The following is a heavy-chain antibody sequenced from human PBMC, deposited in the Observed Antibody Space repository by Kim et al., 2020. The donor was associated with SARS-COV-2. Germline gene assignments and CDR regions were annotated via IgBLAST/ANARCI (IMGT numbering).Heavy chain of an antibody. D-gene: IGHD1-7*01. CDR2: IIPIFGTA. J-gene: IGHJ3*02. Sequence: SVKVSCKASGGTFSSYAISWVRQAPGQGLEWMGGIIPIFGTANYAQKFQGRVTITADESTSTAYMELSSLRSEDTAVYYCAREQYNDWNWYDAFDIWGQGTMVTVSS. CDR3: AREQYNDWNWYDAFDI. CDR1: GGTFSSYA. V-gene: IGHV1-69*13.